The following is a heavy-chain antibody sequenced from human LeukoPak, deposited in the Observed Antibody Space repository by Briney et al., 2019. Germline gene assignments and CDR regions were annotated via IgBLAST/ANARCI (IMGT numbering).Heavy chain of an antibody. D-gene: IGHD3-10*01. J-gene: IGHJ6*04. CDR1: GFTFSSYE. Sequence: PGGSLRLSCAASGFTFSSYEMNWVRQAPGKGLEWVSYISSSGSTIYYADSVKGRFTISRDNAKNSLYLQMNSPRAEDTAVYYCARDLWVRGDRYGMDVWGKGTTVTVSS. V-gene: IGHV3-48*03. CDR2: ISSSGSTI. CDR3: ARDLWVRGDRYGMDV.